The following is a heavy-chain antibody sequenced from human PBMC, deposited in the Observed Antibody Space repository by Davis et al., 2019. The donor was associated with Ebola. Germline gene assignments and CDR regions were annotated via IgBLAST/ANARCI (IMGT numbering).Heavy chain of an antibody. J-gene: IGHJ4*02. Sequence: PSETLSLTCTVSGGSISSISYYWGWLRQPPGKGLEWIGEINRRGRAYYNPSLKSRVTISVDTSKNQFSLELSSVTAADTAVYYCASPHQIRGRNYFDCWGQGTLVTVSS. CDR2: INRRGRA. CDR3: ASPHQIRGRNYFDC. CDR1: GGSISSISYY. D-gene: IGHD3/OR15-3a*01. V-gene: IGHV4-39*07.